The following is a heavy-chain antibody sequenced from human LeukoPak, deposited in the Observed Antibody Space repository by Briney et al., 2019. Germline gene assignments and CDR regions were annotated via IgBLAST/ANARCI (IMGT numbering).Heavy chain of an antibody. J-gene: IGHJ4*02. CDR2: IWFDGGDK. V-gene: IGHV3-33*01. Sequence: PGRSLRLSCAASGFTFSNYGMHWVRQAPGKGLEWVGIIWFDGGDKYYADSLKGRFTISRDNSKNTMYLQINSLRAEDTAVYYCARGEGPSFDYWGQGTLVAVSS. CDR3: ARGEGPSFDY. CDR1: GFTFSNYG.